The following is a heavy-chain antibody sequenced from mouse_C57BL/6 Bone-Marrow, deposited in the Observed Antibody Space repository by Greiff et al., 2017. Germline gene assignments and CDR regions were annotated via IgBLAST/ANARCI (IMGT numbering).Heavy chain of an antibody. D-gene: IGHD3-2*02. CDR2: IYPGDGHT. J-gene: IGHJ4*01. CDR1: GYAFSSSW. V-gene: IGHV1-82*01. CDR3: SLRQLRPHYYAMDY. Sequence: QVQLQQSGPELVKPGASVKISCKASGYAFSSSWMNWVKQRPGQGLEWIGRIYPGDGHTNYNGKFKGKATLTADKSSSTAYMQLDILTSEDSAVXFCSLRQLRPHYYAMDYWGQGTSVTVSS.